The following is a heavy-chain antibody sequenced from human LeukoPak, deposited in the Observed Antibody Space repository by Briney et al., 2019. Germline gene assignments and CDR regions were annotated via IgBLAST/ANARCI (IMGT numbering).Heavy chain of an antibody. CDR1: GFTVTSNY. V-gene: IGHV3-53*01. CDR3: ASAGTYNSYDAFDI. J-gene: IGHJ3*02. CDR2: IYRSGST. D-gene: IGHD1-14*01. Sequence: GGSLRLSCSASGFTVTSNYMNRVRQAPGKGLEWVSVIYRSGSTYYADSVKGRFTISRDNSKNTLFLQMNSLRAEDTAVYYCASAGTYNSYDAFDIWGQGTMVTVSP.